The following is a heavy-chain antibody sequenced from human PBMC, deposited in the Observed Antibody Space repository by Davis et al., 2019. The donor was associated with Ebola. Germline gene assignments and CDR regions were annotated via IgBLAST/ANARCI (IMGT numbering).Heavy chain of an antibody. CDR2: IYYGGST. CDR3: AREELLTGPGILYYYGMDV. J-gene: IGHJ6*04. D-gene: IGHD3-9*01. V-gene: IGHV4-39*02. CDR1: GGSISSSSYY. Sequence: MPSETLSLTCTVSGGSISSSSYYWGWIRQPPGKGLEWIGSIYYGGSTYYNPSLKSRVTISVDTSKNQFSLKLSSVTAADTAVYYCAREELLTGPGILYYYGMDVWGKGTTVTVSS.